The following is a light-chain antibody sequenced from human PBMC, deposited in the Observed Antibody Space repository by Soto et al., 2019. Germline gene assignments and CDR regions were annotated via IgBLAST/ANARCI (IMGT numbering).Light chain of an antibody. CDR3: SSNTSSTYV. J-gene: IGLJ1*01. CDR2: DVS. V-gene: IGLV2-14*01. CDR1: SSDVGGYNY. Sequence: QSALTQPASVSGSPGQSITISCTGTSSDVGGYNYVSWYQQHPGKAPKLMIYDVSNRPSGVSNRFSGSKSGNTASLTISGPQAEDEADYSCSSNTSSTYVFGTGTKLTAL.